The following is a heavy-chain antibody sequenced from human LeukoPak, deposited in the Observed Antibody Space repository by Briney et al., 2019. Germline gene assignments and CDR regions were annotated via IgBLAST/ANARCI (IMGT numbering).Heavy chain of an antibody. J-gene: IGHJ3*02. CDR3: ASHGGYDAFDI. D-gene: IGHD4-17*01. Sequence: GGSLRLSCAASRVTFSNYWMHWVRQAPGEGLVWVSRINSVVGSTSYGDSVRGRFTISRDNARNTLYLQMNSLRAEDRAVYYCASHGGYDAFDIWGQGTMVTVSS. V-gene: IGHV3-74*01. CDR1: RVTFSNYW. CDR2: INSVVGST.